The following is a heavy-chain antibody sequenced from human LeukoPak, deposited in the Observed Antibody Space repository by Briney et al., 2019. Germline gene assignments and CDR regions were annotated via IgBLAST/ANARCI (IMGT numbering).Heavy chain of an antibody. V-gene: IGHV4-30-4*08. CDR3: ARGGRLLEKLKTVDY. Sequence: SQTLSLTCTVSGGSISSGDYYWSWIRQPPGKGLEWIGYIYYSGSTYYNPTLKSRVTISVDTSKNQFSLKLSSVTAADTAVYYCARGGRLLEKLKTVDYWRQGTLVTVSS. J-gene: IGHJ4*02. D-gene: IGHD3-3*01. CDR1: GGSISSGDYY. CDR2: IYYSGST.